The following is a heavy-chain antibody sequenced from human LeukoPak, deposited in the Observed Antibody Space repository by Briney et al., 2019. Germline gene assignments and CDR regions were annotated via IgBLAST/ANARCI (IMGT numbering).Heavy chain of an antibody. D-gene: IGHD2-2*01. Sequence: SETLSLTYTVSGYSISSGYYWAWIRQPPGKGLEWIGSVYHSGSTYYSPSLESRVTISIDTSRNKFSLKLNSVTAADTAFYFCARDGLVVPKYWGQGILVTVSS. CDR3: ARDGLVVPKY. J-gene: IGHJ4*02. CDR1: GYSISSGYY. CDR2: VYHSGST. V-gene: IGHV4-38-2*02.